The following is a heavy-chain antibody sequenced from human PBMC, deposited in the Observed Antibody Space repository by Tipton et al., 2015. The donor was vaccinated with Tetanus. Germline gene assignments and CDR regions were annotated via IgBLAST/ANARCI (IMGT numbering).Heavy chain of an antibody. CDR2: INPNSGGT. V-gene: IGHV1-2*02. Sequence: QLVQSGAEVRKPGASVKVSCKASGYTFIDYYMHWVRQAPGQGLEWMGWINPNSGGTNYAQKFQGRVTMTRDTSITTAYMELSRLRSDDTAVYYCARERPYQPSDWFDPWGQGTLVTVSS. D-gene: IGHD2-21*01. CDR1: GYTFIDYY. J-gene: IGHJ5*02. CDR3: ARERPYQPSDWFDP.